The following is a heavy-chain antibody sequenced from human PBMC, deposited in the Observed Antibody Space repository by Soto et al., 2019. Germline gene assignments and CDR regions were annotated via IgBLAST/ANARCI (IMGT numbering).Heavy chain of an antibody. CDR1: GDSVSSNSAA. D-gene: IGHD3-10*01. V-gene: IGHV6-1*01. Sequence: SQTLSLTCAISGDSVSSNSAAWNWIRQSPSRGLEWLGRTYYRSKWYNDYAVSVKSRITINPDTSKNQFSLQLNSVTPEDTAVYYCAGLGGVRGVHYYYGMDVWGPGTTVTVSS. J-gene: IGHJ6*02. CDR2: TYYRSKWYN. CDR3: AGLGGVRGVHYYYGMDV.